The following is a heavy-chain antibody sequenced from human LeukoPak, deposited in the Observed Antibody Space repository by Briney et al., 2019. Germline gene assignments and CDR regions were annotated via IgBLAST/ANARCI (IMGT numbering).Heavy chain of an antibody. CDR3: ARDSRGGWSGYFDL. Sequence: GGSLRLSCEASTFTFRSYGVHWVRRAPGKGLEWVAVIWHDGSSEFYVDSVKGRFSISRDDSKNDSKSIVYLQMNSLRVEDTALYYCARDSRGGWSGYFDLWGQGTLVSVSS. D-gene: IGHD6-19*01. V-gene: IGHV3-33*01. CDR2: IWHDGSSE. J-gene: IGHJ4*02. CDR1: TFTFRSYG.